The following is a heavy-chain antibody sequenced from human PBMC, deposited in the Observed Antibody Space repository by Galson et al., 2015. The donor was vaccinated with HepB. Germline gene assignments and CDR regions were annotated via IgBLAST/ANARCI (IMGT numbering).Heavy chain of an antibody. Sequence: QSGAEVKKPGESLKISCKGSGYSFTDYWIGWVRQMPGKGLEWMGIIYPGDSDTRYSPSFQGQVIISADKSISTAYLQWSSLKASDTAIYYCVRLKDCSGGSCDTEPFDYWGQGTLVPVSS. CDR2: IYPGDSDT. D-gene: IGHD2-15*01. CDR3: VRLKDCSGGSCDTEPFDY. CDR1: GYSFTDYW. V-gene: IGHV5-51*01. J-gene: IGHJ4*02.